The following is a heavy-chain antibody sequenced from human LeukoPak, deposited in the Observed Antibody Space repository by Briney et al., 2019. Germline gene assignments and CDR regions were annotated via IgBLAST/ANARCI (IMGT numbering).Heavy chain of an antibody. V-gene: IGHV5-51*01. CDR2: IHPADSDT. CDR3: ARHIGDILTGYFNAYYFYGLDV. Sequence: GESLKISCKGSGYIFTNYWIVWLRQMPAKGLEWMGIIHPADSDTRYSPSVQGRVTISVDKSISTAYLQWSSLKASDTAMYYCARHIGDILTGYFNAYYFYGLDVWGQGTTVTVSS. CDR1: GYIFTNYW. J-gene: IGHJ6*02. D-gene: IGHD3-9*01.